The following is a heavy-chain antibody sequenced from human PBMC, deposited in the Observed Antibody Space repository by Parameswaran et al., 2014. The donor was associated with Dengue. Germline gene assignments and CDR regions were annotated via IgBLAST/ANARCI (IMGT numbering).Heavy chain of an antibody. J-gene: IGHJ4*02. CDR2: IRSKSYGGAT. Sequence: VRQAPGKGLEWVGFIRSKSYGGATEYAASVKGRFSISRDDSKSIAYLQMNSLKTEDTGVYYCTRVISSSWSPIHYWGQGTLVTVSS. V-gene: IGHV3-49*02. D-gene: IGHD6-13*01. CDR3: TRVISSSWSPIHY.